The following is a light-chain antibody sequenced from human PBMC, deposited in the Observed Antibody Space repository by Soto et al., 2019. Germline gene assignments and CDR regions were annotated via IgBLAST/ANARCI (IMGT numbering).Light chain of an antibody. CDR2: DVS. CDR3: SSYRTGSTWV. J-gene: IGLJ3*02. V-gene: IGLV2-14*01. Sequence: QSALTQPDSVSGSPGQSITISCTGTSSDIGAYKYVCWYQQHPGKAPKLMIYDVSNRPSGVSNRFSGSKSGNTASLTISGLQADDEADYYCSSYRTGSTWVFGGGTQLTVL. CDR1: SSDIGAYKY.